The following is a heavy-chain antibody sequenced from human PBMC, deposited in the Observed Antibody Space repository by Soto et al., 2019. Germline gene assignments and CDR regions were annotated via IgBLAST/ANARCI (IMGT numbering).Heavy chain of an antibody. CDR2: IYYSAT. Sequence: QVQLQESGPGLVKPSETLSLTCTVSVGSISSYYWSWIRQPPGKGLEWIGYIYYSATNYNPSLKSRVTMSVDPSKNQFSLRLSSGTAADTAVYYCARIPGRFSQGDDWGRGTLVTVTS. V-gene: IGHV4-59*01. CDR1: VGSISSYY. J-gene: IGHJ4*02. CDR3: ARIPGRFSQGDD. D-gene: IGHD3-3*01.